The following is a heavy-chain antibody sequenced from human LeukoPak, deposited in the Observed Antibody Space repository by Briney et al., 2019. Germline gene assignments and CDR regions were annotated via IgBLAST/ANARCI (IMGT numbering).Heavy chain of an antibody. J-gene: IGHJ4*02. CDR3: ARSSYAYVWGSPPSYFDS. Sequence: QTGGSLRLSCAASRFTFSDYARNWVRQAPGKGPEWVSGIIDGGGSTYYADSVEGRFTISRDNFQNTVYLKMDSLRADDTAVYYCARSSYAYVWGSPPSYFDSWGQGTLVTVSS. CDR1: RFTFSDYA. D-gene: IGHD3-16*01. CDR2: IIDGGGST. V-gene: IGHV3-23*01.